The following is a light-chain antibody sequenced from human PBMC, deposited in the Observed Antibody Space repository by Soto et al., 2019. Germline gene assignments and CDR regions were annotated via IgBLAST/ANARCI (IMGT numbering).Light chain of an antibody. CDR1: SSNIGAGYD. V-gene: IGLV1-40*01. CDR2: GNS. J-gene: IGLJ2*01. CDR3: QSYDSSLSGLL. Sequence: QAVVTQPPSVSGAPGQRVTTSCTGSSSNIGAGYDVHWYQQLPGTAPKLLIYGNSNRPSGVPDRFSGSKSGTSASLAITGLQAEDEADYYCQSYDSSLSGLLFGGGTKVTVL.